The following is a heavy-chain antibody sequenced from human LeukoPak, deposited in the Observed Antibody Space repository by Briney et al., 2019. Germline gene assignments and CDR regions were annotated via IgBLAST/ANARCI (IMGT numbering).Heavy chain of an antibody. CDR3: AKVHSMIVVVKDAFDI. D-gene: IGHD3-22*01. J-gene: IGHJ3*02. Sequence: GGSLRLSCAASGFTFSTYAMSWVRQAPGKGLEWVSAITGSGGSTYYADSVKGRFTISRDNSKNTLYLQMNSLRAEDTAVYYCAKVHSMIVVVKDAFDIWGQGTMVTVSS. CDR1: GFTFSTYA. CDR2: ITGSGGST. V-gene: IGHV3-23*01.